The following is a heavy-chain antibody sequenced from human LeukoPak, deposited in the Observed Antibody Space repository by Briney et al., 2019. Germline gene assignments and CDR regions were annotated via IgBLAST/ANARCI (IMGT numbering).Heavy chain of an antibody. V-gene: IGHV3-30*18. J-gene: IGHJ6*04. CDR1: GFTFSSYG. D-gene: IGHD6-19*01. CDR3: AKDMGIAVAGTAYYYYGMDV. CDR2: MSYDGSNK. Sequence: GGSLRLSCAASGFTFSSYGMHWVRQAPGKGLEWVAVMSYDGSNKYYADSVKGRYTISRDNSKNTLYLQMNSLRAEDTAVYYCAKDMGIAVAGTAYYYYGMDVWGKGTTVTVSS.